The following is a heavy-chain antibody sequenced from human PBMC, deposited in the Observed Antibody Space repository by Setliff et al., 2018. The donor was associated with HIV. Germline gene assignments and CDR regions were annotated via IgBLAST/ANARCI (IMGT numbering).Heavy chain of an antibody. Sequence: SVKVSCKTSGGTFSSYAVSWVRQAPGQGLEWMGGIIPAFGTANYAQKFQGRVTITTDESTSTAYMELSGLRSEDTAVYFCARDVLLVAGIRFDYWGQGTLVTVSS. CDR2: IIPAFGTA. J-gene: IGHJ4*01. V-gene: IGHV1-69*05. CDR3: ARDVLLVAGIRFDY. CDR1: GGTFSSYA. D-gene: IGHD6-19*01.